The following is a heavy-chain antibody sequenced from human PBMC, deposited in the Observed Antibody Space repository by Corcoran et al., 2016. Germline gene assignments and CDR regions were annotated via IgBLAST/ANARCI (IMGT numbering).Heavy chain of an antibody. D-gene: IGHD3-10*01. CDR3: ARHRKSGWYVDL. Sequence: QVQLQQWGAGLLKPSETLSLTCAVYGGSFSDHSWSWIRQPPGKGLEWIGEISHSGRTTYNLSLKTRITISADTSKKQFSLKLSSVSAADTAVYDCARHRKSGWYVDLWGRGTLVTVSS. CDR1: GGSFSDHS. J-gene: IGHJ2*01. CDR2: ISHSGRT. V-gene: IGHV4-34*01.